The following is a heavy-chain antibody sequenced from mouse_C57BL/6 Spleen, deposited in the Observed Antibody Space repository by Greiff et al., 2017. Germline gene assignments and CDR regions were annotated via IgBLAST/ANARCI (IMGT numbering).Heavy chain of an antibody. CDR3: ARIPYEYTLDY. V-gene: IGHV1-26*01. D-gene: IGHD2-3*01. CDR1: GYTFTDYY. J-gene: IGHJ2*01. CDR2: INPKNGGT. Sequence: EVQLQQSGPELVKPGASVKISCKASGYTFTDYYMNWVKQSHGKSLEWIGDINPKNGGTSYNQKFKGKATLTVDKSSSTAYMELRSLTSEDSAVYYCARIPYEYTLDYGGKGTTLTVSS.